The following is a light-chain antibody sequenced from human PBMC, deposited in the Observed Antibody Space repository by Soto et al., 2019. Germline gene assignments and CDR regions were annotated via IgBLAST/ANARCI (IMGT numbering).Light chain of an antibody. J-gene: IGLJ1*01. CDR3: CSYTRTSNHYF. CDR2: EVR. CDR1: SSDIGGYDY. Sequence: QSALTQPASVSGSPGQSITISCTGTSSDIGGYDYVSWYQQRPGKAPKLMIYEVRYRPSGVSNRFSSSTSGNTAYLTISGLQAEDEADYYCCSYTRTSNHYFFGRGTKVTVL. V-gene: IGLV2-14*01.